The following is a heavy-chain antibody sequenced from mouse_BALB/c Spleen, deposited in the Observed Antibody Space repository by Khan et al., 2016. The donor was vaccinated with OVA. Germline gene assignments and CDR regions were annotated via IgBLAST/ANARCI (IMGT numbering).Heavy chain of an antibody. J-gene: IGHJ2*01. V-gene: IGHV1-4*01. CDR3: ARTHER. Sequence: QVKLQQSGAELARPGASVTMSCKASGYTFTSYTMHWVKKRPGQGLEWIGYINPSSGYTKYNQKIKDKATLTTDKSSSTAYMQLSSLTSEDSAVYYCARTHERWDQGTTLTVSS. CDR2: INPSSGYT. CDR1: GYTFTSYT.